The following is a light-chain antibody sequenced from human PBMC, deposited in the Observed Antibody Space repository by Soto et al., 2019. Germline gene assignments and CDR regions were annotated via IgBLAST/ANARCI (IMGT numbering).Light chain of an antibody. CDR1: SSNIGRNY. V-gene: IGLV1-51*02. J-gene: IGLJ1*01. Sequence: QSVLTQPPSVSAAPGQKVTISCSGSSSNIGRNYASWCQQFPGAAPKLLIYEHNKRPSGVPDRFSGSRSATSATLDITGLQAGDEADYYCAAWDNPGLFFGTGTKVTVL. CDR2: EHN. CDR3: AAWDNPGLF.